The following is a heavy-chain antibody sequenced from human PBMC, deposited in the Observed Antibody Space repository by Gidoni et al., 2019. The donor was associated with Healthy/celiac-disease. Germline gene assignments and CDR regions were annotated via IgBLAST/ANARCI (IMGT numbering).Heavy chain of an antibody. CDR2: IYYSGST. D-gene: IGHD2-15*01. V-gene: IGHV4-30-4*01. J-gene: IGHJ4*02. CDR1: GGSISSGDYY. CDR3: ARESGPRTYFDY. Sequence: QVQLQESGPGLVKPSQTLSLTCTVSGGSISSGDYYWRWIRQPPGKGLEWIGYIYYSGSTYYNPSLKSRVTISVDTSKNQFSLKLSSGTAADTAVYYCARESGPRTYFDYWGQGTLVTVSS.